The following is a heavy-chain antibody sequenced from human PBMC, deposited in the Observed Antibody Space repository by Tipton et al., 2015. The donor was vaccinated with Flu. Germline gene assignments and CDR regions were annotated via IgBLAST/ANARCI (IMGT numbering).Heavy chain of an antibody. CDR2: ISTSGSST. Sequence: SLRLSCVASGFTFSSYVMNWVRQAPGKGLEWVSAISTSGSSTYYPDSVKGRFTISREDARNSLFLQMNSLRAGDTAVYYCTRILARSGNGYYDSGGQGTLVTVSS. V-gene: IGHV3-23*01. D-gene: IGHD5-12*01. CDR3: TRILARSGNGYYDS. J-gene: IGHJ4*02. CDR1: GFTFSSYV.